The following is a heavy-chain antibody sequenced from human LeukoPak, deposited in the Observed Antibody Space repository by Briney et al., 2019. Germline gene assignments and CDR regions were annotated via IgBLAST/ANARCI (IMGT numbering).Heavy chain of an antibody. V-gene: IGHV4-59*01. D-gene: IGHD7-27*01. J-gene: IGHJ4*01. CDR3: ASRKLGNDY. Sequence: SETLSLTCTVSGGSISSFYWSWLRQPPGKGLEWIGYIYYTESSSYNPSLRSRVTISADTSKNQFSLKLGSVTAADTAVYYCASRKLGNDYWGQGTLVTVSS. CDR1: GGSISSFY. CDR2: IYYTESS.